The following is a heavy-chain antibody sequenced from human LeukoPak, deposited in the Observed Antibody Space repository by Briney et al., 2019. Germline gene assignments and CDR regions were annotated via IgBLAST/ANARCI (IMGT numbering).Heavy chain of an antibody. CDR2: IYHSGST. D-gene: IGHD3-22*01. V-gene: IGHV4-4*02. Sequence: SETLSLTCAVSGGSISSSNWWSWVRQPPGKGLEWIGEIYHSGSTNYNPSLKSRVTISVDKSKNQFSLNLNSVTAADTAVYFCARDEGSAYPFDYWGQGTLVTVSS. J-gene: IGHJ4*02. CDR1: GGSISSSNW. CDR3: ARDEGSAYPFDY.